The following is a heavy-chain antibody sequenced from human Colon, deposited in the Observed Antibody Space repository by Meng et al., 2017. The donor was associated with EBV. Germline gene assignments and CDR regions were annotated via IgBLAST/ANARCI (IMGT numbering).Heavy chain of an antibody. J-gene: IGHJ4*02. CDR3: ARVRVIPAAVGFDY. CDR1: GGCISTSDW. CDR2: IYRGGGT. Sequence: QVRLQEAGPGLVEPSGTLALTCAVSGGCISTSDWWSWVRQPPGKGLEWIGEIYRGGGTNYNPSFKSRVTISVDTSNNHFSLKLSYVTAADTAVYYCARVRVIPAAVGFDYWGQGTLVTVSS. V-gene: IGHV4-4*02. D-gene: IGHD2-2*01.